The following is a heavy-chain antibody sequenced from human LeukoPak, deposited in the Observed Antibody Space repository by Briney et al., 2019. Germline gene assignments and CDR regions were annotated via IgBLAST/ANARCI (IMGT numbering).Heavy chain of an antibody. Sequence: SGTLSLTCGVSGGSITSSNWWTWVRQPPGKGLEWIGEIYHSGNTNYNPSLKSRVTISVDKSKNQFSLELNSVTAADTAVYYCATYGPLTGDDYWGQGTLVTVSS. D-gene: IGHD7-27*01. CDR1: GGSITSSNW. CDR3: ATYGPLTGDDY. J-gene: IGHJ4*02. CDR2: IYHSGNT. V-gene: IGHV4-4*02.